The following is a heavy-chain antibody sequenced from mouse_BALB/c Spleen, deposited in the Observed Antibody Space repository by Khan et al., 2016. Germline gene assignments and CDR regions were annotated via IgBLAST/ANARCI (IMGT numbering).Heavy chain of an antibody. D-gene: IGHD3-1*01. Sequence: QVQLQQSGAELVRPGVSVKISCKGSGYTFTDYAMHWVRQSPAKSLEWIGVISTYYGATSYNPTFKGKATMTVDKSSNTVYMQLARLTSEDSAIYYCARQTGLHEAFAYWGQGTLVTVSA. CDR2: ISTYYGAT. V-gene: IGHV1S137*01. J-gene: IGHJ3*01. CDR3: ARQTGLHEAFAY. CDR1: GYTFTDYA.